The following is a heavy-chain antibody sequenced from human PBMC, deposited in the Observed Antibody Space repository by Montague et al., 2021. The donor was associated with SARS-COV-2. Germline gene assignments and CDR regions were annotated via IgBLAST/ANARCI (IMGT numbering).Heavy chain of an antibody. J-gene: IGHJ4*02. D-gene: IGHD3-3*01. CDR1: GGSISSSSYY. V-gene: IGHV4-39*01. CDR2: IYYSGNT. CDR3: ANMGVGRITIFGVVSLGGLDY. Sequence: SETLSLTCTVSGGSISSSSYYWGWIRQPPGKGLEWIVNIYYSGNTYYNPSLKSRVTISVYTSKNQFSLKLISVTAADTAVYYCANMGVGRITIFGVVSLGGLDYWGQGTLVTVSS.